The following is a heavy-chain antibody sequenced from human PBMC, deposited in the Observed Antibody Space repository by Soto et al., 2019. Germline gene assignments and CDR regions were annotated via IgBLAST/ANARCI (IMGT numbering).Heavy chain of an antibody. CDR2: IYYSGST. J-gene: IGHJ4*02. Sequence: SETLSLTCTVSGGSISSGGYYWSWIRQHPGKGLEWIGYIYYSGSTYYNPSLKSRVTISVDTSKNQFSLKLSSVTAADTAVYYCASRYRSGEYFDYWGQGTLVTVSS. V-gene: IGHV4-31*03. CDR3: ASRYRSGEYFDY. D-gene: IGHD3-10*01. CDR1: GGSISSGGYY.